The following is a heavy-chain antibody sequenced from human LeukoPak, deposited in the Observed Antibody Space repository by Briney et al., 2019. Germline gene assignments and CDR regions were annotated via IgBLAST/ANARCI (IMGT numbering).Heavy chain of an antibody. Sequence: PGGSLRLSCAASGFTFSSYWMNWVRQAPGKGLEWVASIKEDRSEKNYVDSVKGRFTISRDNVKNSLYLQMNSLRAEDTAVNYCARELTKKLVRQYDYWGQGTLVTVSS. CDR2: IKEDRSEK. CDR3: ARELTKKLVRQYDY. V-gene: IGHV3-7*01. CDR1: GFTFSSYW. D-gene: IGHD6-6*01. J-gene: IGHJ4*02.